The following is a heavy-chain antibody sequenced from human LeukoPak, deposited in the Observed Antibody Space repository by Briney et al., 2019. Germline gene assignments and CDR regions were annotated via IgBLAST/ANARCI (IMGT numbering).Heavy chain of an antibody. CDR3: TRVDSAYAFDI. D-gene: IGHD3-22*01. CDR2: ISSSSSYI. J-gene: IGHJ3*02. CDR1: GFTFSSYS. Sequence: GSLRLSCAASGFTFSSYSMNWVRQAPGKGLEWVSSISSSSSYIYYADSVKGRFTISRDNAKNSPYLQMNSLRAEDTAVYYCTRVDSAYAFDIWGQGTMVTVSS. V-gene: IGHV3-21*01.